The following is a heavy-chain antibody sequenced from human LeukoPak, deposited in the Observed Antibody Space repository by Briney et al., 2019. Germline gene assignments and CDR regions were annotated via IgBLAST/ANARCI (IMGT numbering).Heavy chain of an antibody. Sequence: GGSLRLSCAASGFTFSSYAMSWVRQAPGKGLEWVSAISGSGGSTYYADSVKGRFTISRDNSKNTLYLQMNSLRAEDTAVYYCAKDKYNFWSGSNYYYMDVWGKGTTVTVSS. D-gene: IGHD3-3*01. CDR2: ISGSGGST. CDR1: GFTFSSYA. V-gene: IGHV3-23*01. J-gene: IGHJ6*03. CDR3: AKDKYNFWSGSNYYYMDV.